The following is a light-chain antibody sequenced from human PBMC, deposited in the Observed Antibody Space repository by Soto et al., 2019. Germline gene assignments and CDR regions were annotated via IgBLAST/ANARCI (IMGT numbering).Light chain of an antibody. CDR2: EVT. V-gene: IGLV2-8*01. Sequence: QSARTEPPSTSGSAGQSVTISCTGTSSDVGYYNYVSWYQQHPGKAPKLMIYEVTKRPSGVPDRFSGSKSGNTASLTVSGLQADDEADYYCSSYAGSNNSVFGTGTKVTVL. J-gene: IGLJ1*01. CDR3: SSYAGSNNSV. CDR1: SSDVGYYNY.